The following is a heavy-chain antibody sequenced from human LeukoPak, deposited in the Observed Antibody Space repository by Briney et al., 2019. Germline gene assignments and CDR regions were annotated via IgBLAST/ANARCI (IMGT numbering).Heavy chain of an antibody. V-gene: IGHV4-34*01. J-gene: IGHJ4*01. CDR2: INHSGST. D-gene: IGHD4-17*01. CDR3: ARFTVTTGSFGY. CDR1: GGSFSGYY. Sequence: SESLSLTCSVYGGSFSGYYWSWSRQPPGKGLEWIGEINHSGSTNYNPSLKSRVTISEDTSKNQFSLKLSSVTAADTAVYYCARFTVTTGSFGYWGHGTLVTVSS.